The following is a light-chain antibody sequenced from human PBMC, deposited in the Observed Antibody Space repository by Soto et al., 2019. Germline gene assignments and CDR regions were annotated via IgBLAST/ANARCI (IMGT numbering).Light chain of an antibody. J-gene: IGKJ3*01. V-gene: IGKV1-27*01. CDR1: QGIGNY. CDR3: QNYNSAPFT. CDR2: TAS. Sequence: DIQMTQSPSSLSASVGDRVTITCRASQGIGNYLAWYQQKPGKVPKLLIYTASTLQSGVPSRFSSSGSGADFTLTNSILQPEDVATYYCQNYNSAPFTFGPGTKVDIK.